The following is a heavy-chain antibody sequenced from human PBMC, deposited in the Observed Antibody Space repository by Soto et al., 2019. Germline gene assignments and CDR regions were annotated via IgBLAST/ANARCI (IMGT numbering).Heavy chain of an antibody. J-gene: IGHJ6*02. CDR3: TTGSGEGV. CDR1: GLTISNAW. Sequence: ESGGGFIYPGGSLRLSCAASGLTISNAWMNWVRQAPGKGLVWVGRIKTNTEGGTTDYAAAVKGRFTVSIDDSKNTLYLQINSLRTEDSAVYYCTTGSGEGVWGQGTTVTVSS. CDR2: IKTNTEGGTT. D-gene: IGHD3-16*01. V-gene: IGHV3-15*07.